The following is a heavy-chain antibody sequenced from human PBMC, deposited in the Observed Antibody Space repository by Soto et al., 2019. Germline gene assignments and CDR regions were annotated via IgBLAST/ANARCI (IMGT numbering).Heavy chain of an antibody. D-gene: IGHD3-10*01. J-gene: IGHJ5*02. CDR3: VKDSLSGNSTNWFDP. V-gene: IGHV3-9*01. Sequence: EVQLVESGGGLVQPGRSLRLSCTASGFTFDDYAMHWVRQGPGKGLEWVSGISWNSGSVGYADSVKGRFTISRDNTRKSLYLQMNSLRPEDTAFYYCVKDSLSGNSTNWFDPWGQGTLVTVSS. CDR1: GFTFDDYA. CDR2: ISWNSGSV.